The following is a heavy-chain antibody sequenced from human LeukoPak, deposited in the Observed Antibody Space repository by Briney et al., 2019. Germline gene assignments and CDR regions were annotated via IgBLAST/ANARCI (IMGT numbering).Heavy chain of an antibody. J-gene: IGHJ4*02. CDR2: ISGSGGST. V-gene: IGHV3-23*01. CDR3: AKGSGYDTDFDY. CDR1: GITLSNYG. D-gene: IGHD5-12*01. Sequence: GGSLRLSCAVSGITLSNYGMSWVRQAPGRGLEWVAGISGSGGSTNYADSVKGRFTISRDNSKNTLYLQMNSLRAEDTAVYYCAKGSGYDTDFDYWGQGTLVSVSS.